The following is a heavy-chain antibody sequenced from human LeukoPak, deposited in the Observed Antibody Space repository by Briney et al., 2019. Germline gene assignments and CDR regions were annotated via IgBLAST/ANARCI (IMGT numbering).Heavy chain of an antibody. CDR2: IIPIFGTA. CDR1: GGTFSSYA. Sequence: SVKVSCKASGGTFSSYAISWVRQAPGQGLERMGGIIPIFGTANYAQKFQGRVTITADESTSTAYMELSSLRSEDTAVYYCARDPGRGYSYGSNWFDPWGQGTLVTVSS. J-gene: IGHJ5*02. V-gene: IGHV1-69*01. D-gene: IGHD5-18*01. CDR3: ARDPGRGYSYGSNWFDP.